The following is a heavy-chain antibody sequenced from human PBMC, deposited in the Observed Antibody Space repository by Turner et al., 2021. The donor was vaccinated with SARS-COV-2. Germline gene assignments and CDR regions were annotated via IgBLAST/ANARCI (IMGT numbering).Heavy chain of an antibody. CDR3: ARSRLSGVDDY. Sequence: QLQLQESGPGLVKPSETLSLTCTVPGGSISSGSYCWGWIRQPPGKGLEWIGSMYYRGSTYYNPSLKSRVTISVDTSKNQFSLKLSSVTAADTAVYYCARSRLSGVDDYWGQGTLVTVSS. CDR1: GGSISSGSYC. J-gene: IGHJ4*02. D-gene: IGHD3-3*01. CDR2: MYYRGST. V-gene: IGHV4-39*01.